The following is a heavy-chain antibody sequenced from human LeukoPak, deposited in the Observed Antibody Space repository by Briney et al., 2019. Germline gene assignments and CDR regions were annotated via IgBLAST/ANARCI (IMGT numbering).Heavy chain of an antibody. J-gene: IGHJ5*02. CDR1: GGSISSDTYY. CDR2: IYASVNT. D-gene: IGHD2-15*01. CDR3: AGSRRYCSGGSCYNWFDP. Sequence: SETLSLTCTVSGGSISSDTYYWNWIRQPAGKGLEWIVRIYASVNTNYSPSPKGRVTISVDTYKNQFSLKLNSVTAADTAVYYCAGSRRYCSGGSCYNWFDPWGQGTLVTVSS. V-gene: IGHV4-61*02.